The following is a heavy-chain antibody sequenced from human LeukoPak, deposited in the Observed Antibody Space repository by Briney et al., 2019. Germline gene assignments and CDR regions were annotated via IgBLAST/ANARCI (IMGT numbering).Heavy chain of an antibody. D-gene: IGHD3-10*01. V-gene: IGHV3-30*03. Sequence: QPGRSLRLSCAASGFTFSSYGMHWVRQAPGKGLEWVAVMSYDGTNKYYTDSVKGRFTISRDNSKNTLYLQMNSLKTEDTAVYYCTTANYSWGQGTLVTVSS. CDR2: MSYDGTNK. J-gene: IGHJ4*02. CDR3: TTANYS. CDR1: GFTFSSYG.